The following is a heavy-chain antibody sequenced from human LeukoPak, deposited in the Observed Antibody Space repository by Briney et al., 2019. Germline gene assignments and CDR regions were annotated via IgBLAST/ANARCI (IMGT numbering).Heavy chain of an antibody. J-gene: IGHJ4*02. V-gene: IGHV1-8*01. CDR1: GYTFTSYV. D-gene: IGHD5-24*01. Sequence: GASVNVSCKACGYTFTSYVINGLRPPGGQGLEWMGWMHTNSGNTDYAQKFQGRVTRTRNAAISTAYMGLSRLRSEDTAVYYCTRASRETRDGRLIEGPFDYWGQGTLVTVSS. CDR2: MHTNSGNT. CDR3: TRASRETRDGRLIEGPFDY.